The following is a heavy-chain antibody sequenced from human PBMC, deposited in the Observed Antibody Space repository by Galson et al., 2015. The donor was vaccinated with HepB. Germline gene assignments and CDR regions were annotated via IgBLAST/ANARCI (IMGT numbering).Heavy chain of an antibody. J-gene: IGHJ4*02. D-gene: IGHD3-10*01. V-gene: IGHV3-74*01. Sequence: SLRLSCAASGFTFSNSWMHWVRQTPGKGLVWVSRINTDGSSATYADSVKGRFTISRDNAKNTLYLQMNSLRAEDTAVYYCISSYWGAPNYWGQGTPVTVSS. CDR3: ISSYWGAPNY. CDR1: GFTFSNSW. CDR2: INTDGSSA.